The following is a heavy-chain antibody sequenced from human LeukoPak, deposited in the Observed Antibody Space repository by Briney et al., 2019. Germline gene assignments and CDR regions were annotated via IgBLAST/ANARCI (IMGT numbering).Heavy chain of an antibody. Sequence: ASVKVSCKASRYTFTGYYMHWVRQAPGQGLEGMGWVNPNSRGTNYAQKFQGRLTMTRDTSISTAYMELSRLRSDDTAVYYCARASSRVRGVIDYFDYWGQGTLVTVSS. V-gene: IGHV1-2*02. CDR2: VNPNSRGT. D-gene: IGHD3-10*01. CDR3: ARASSRVRGVIDYFDY. CDR1: RYTFTGYY. J-gene: IGHJ4*02.